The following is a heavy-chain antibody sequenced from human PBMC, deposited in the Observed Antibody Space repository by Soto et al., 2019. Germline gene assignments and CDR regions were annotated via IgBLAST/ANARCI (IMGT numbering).Heavy chain of an antibody. J-gene: IGHJ6*03. Sequence: ASVKVSCKASGYTFTSYDINWVRQATGQGLEWMGWMNPNSGNTGYAQKFQGRVTMTRNTSISTAYMELSSLRSEDTAVYYCARYKDYTYYYYYMDVWGKGTTVTVSS. CDR2: MNPNSGNT. D-gene: IGHD4-4*01. CDR3: ARYKDYTYYYYYMDV. V-gene: IGHV1-8*01. CDR1: GYTFTSYD.